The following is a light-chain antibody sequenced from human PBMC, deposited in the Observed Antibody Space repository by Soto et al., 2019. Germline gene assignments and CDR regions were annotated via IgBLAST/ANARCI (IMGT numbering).Light chain of an antibody. Sequence: IEVPQSPSSLTSSVGARVTITCRASQGVSSYLAWFQQRPGKAPKLLIYEESTLHSGVPSRFSGRKSGTQFTLTFGSLQPDDFATYYWQLAAQLPRTFCGGTKVDI. J-gene: IGKJ4*01. V-gene: IGKV1-9*01. CDR2: EES. CDR3: QLAAQLPRT. CDR1: QGVSSY.